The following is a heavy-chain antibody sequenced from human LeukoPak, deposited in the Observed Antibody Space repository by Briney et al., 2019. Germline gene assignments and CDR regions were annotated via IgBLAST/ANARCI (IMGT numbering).Heavy chain of an antibody. J-gene: IGHJ4*02. V-gene: IGHV3-48*01. D-gene: IGHD6-13*01. CDR2: ISSSSSTI. CDR3: ARDRTAAARIFDY. Sequence: GSLRLSCAASGFIFSSYSMNWVRQAPGKGLEWVSYISSSSSTIYYADSVKGRFTISRDNAKNTLYLQMNSLRAEDTAVYYCARDRTAAARIFDYWGQGTLVTVSS. CDR1: GFIFSSYS.